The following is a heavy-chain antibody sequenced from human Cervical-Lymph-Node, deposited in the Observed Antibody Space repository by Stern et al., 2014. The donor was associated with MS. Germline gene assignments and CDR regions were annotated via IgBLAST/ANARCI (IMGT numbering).Heavy chain of an antibody. CDR1: GFTFRSYG. CDR3: ARDRGLNEWSIEVADDNAFDI. CDR2: IWYDGSKK. D-gene: IGHD6-19*01. V-gene: IGHV3-33*01. J-gene: IGHJ3*02. Sequence: VQLVESGGGVVQPGRSLRVSCAASGFTFRSYGMHWVRQAPGQGLEWVAGIWYDGSKKYYADSVEGRFTISRDNVNSTLYLEMNSLRVEDTAVYSCARDRGLNEWSIEVADDNAFDIWGPGTMVTVSS.